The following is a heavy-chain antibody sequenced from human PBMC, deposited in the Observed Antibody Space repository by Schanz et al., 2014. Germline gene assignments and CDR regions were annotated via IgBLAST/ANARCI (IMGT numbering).Heavy chain of an antibody. CDR3: ARDEGCGYGQGAFDI. CDR1: GFTVNTNY. D-gene: IGHD5-18*01. J-gene: IGHJ3*02. Sequence: EVQLVESGGGLIQPGGSLRLSCAVSGFTVNTNYMSWVRQAPGKGLEWISSMYINSGSTQYADSVKGRFTISRDNSKNTLSLQMNSLRAEDTAVYFCARDEGCGYGQGAFDIWGQGTMVTVSS. CDR2: MYINSGST. V-gene: IGHV3-66*03.